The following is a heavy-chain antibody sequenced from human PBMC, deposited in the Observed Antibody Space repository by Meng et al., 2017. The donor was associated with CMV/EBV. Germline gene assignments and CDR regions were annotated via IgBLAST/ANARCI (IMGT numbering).Heavy chain of an antibody. J-gene: IGHJ4*02. V-gene: IGHV1-2*02. Sequence: YTFTGYYMHWMRQDHGQGLEWMGWISPNSSGTNYAQKFQGRVTMTRDTSISTAYMEMSRLRSDDTAVYYCERSSSAHYYDSSGYDFDYWGQGTLVTVSS. CDR2: ISPNSSGT. CDR1: YTFTGYY. D-gene: IGHD3-22*01. CDR3: ERSSSAHYYDSSGYDFDY.